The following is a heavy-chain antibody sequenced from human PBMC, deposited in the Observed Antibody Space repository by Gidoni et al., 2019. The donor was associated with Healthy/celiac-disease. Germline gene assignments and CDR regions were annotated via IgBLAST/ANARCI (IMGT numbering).Heavy chain of an antibody. CDR2: IYYSGST. D-gene: IGHD2-2*01. CDR1: GGSISSSSYY. Sequence: QLQLQESGPGLVKPSETLSLTCTVSGGSISSSSYYWGWIRQPPGKGLEWIGSIYYSGSTYYNPSLKSRVTISVDTSKNQFSLKLSSVTAADTAVYYCASDIVVVPAAMAAALGALGYFDYWGQGTLVTVSS. J-gene: IGHJ4*02. V-gene: IGHV4-39*01. CDR3: ASDIVVVPAAMAAALGALGYFDY.